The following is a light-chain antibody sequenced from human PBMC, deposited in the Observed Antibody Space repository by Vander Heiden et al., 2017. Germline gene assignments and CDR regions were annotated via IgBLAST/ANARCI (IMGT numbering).Light chain of an antibody. Sequence: SYVLTQPPSVSVAPGTTARITGGGNKIGSKSVHCNQQKPVHAPVLAVYDDSDRPSGIPELFSGSNSANTATLTISRVEAGDEADYYCQVWDSSSYHYVFGSWTKVTVL. J-gene: IGLJ1*01. CDR1: KIGSKS. CDR3: QVWDSSSYHYV. CDR2: DDS. V-gene: IGLV3-21*03.